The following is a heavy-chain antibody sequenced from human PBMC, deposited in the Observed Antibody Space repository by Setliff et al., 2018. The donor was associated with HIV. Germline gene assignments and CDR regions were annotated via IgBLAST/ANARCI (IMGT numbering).Heavy chain of an antibody. Sequence: PSETLSLTCAVYGGPSTDHYWSWIRQSPGMGLEWIAEIHHTGYINYNPSLRSRVSVSRDMSSNQFSLRLSSVTAADAAVYYCAAFFVTPMTTQDFWGQGTLVTVSS. CDR1: GGPSTDHY. J-gene: IGHJ4*02. CDR2: IHHTGYI. V-gene: IGHV4-34*01. CDR3: AAFFVTPMTTQDF. D-gene: IGHD4-4*01.